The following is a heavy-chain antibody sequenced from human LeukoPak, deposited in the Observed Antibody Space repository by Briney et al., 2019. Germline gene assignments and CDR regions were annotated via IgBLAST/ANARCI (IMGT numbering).Heavy chain of an antibody. CDR3: ARGPLRHCSSTSCYLRVTPTLTNKSNMDV. CDR2: IYHSGST. J-gene: IGHJ6*02. D-gene: IGHD2-2*01. Sequence: PSETLSLTCAVSGGSISSGGYSWSWIRQPPGKGLEWIGYIYHSGSTYYNPSLKSRVTISVDRSKNQFSLKLSSVTAADTAVYYCARGPLRHCSSTSCYLRVTPTLTNKSNMDVWGQGTTVTVSS. V-gene: IGHV4-30-2*01. CDR1: GGSISSGGYS.